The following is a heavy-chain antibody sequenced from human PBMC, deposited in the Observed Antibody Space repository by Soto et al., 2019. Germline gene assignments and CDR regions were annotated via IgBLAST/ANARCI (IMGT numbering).Heavy chain of an antibody. CDR3: ERGQLLSDAFDI. CDR2: IWYDGSNK. D-gene: IGHD2-2*01. V-gene: IGHV3-33*01. CDR1: GFTFSSYG. Sequence: PGGSLRLSCAASGFTFSSYGMHWARQAPGKGLERVAFIWYDGSNKYYADSVKGRFTISRDNSKNTLYLQMNSLRAEDTAVYYCERGQLLSDAFDIWGQGKMVTVS. J-gene: IGHJ3*02.